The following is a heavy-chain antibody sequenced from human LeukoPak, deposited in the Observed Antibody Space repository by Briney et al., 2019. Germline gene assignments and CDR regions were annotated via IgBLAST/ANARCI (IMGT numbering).Heavy chain of an antibody. Sequence: GASVKVSCKASGFTFTNYDINWVRQATGQGLEWIGWMNPRNGNTGYAQKFQGRVTMTRVTSISTVYMELRSLRSEDTAVYYCVRDGEGVAISVNYWFDPWGQGTLVTVSS. CDR2: MNPRNGNT. CDR3: VRDGEGVAISVNYWFDP. V-gene: IGHV1-8*01. J-gene: IGHJ5*02. CDR1: GFTFTNYD. D-gene: IGHD3-10*01.